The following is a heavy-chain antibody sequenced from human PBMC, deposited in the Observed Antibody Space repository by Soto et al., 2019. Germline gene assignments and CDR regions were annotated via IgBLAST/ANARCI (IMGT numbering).Heavy chain of an antibody. J-gene: IGHJ4*02. CDR3: ATGYNYLDS. CDR2: IFPDDSDT. D-gene: IGHD2-15*01. CDR1: GYNFANYW. V-gene: IGHV5-51*01. Sequence: GESLKIYCKGSGYNFANYWIAWVRQMPGKGLEWMVIIFPDDSDTRYSPSFQGQVTFSADKSINTAYLHWCSLKASDTAMYYCATGYNYLDSWGQGTLVTVSS.